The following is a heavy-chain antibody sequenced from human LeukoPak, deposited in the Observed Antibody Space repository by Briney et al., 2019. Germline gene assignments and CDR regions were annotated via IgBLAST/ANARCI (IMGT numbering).Heavy chain of an antibody. J-gene: IGHJ4*02. V-gene: IGHV1-2*02. CDR1: GYTFTGYY. CDR3: ARGPFITMIVVVPNDY. Sequence: GASVKVSCKASGYTFTGYYMHWVRQAPGQGLEWMGWINPNSGGTNYAQKFQGRVTMTRDTSISTAYMELSRLRSDDTAVYYCARGPFITMIVVVPNDYWGQGTLVTVSS. CDR2: INPNSGGT. D-gene: IGHD3-22*01.